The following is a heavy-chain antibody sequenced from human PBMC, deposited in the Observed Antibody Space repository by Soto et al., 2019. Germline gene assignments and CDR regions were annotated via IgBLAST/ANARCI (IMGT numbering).Heavy chain of an antibody. J-gene: IGHJ6*02. Sequence: QVTLKESGPVLVKPTETLTLTCTISGFSLSNGRMGVSWIRQSPGKALEWLAHIFSDAERSYSTSMQSRLTISTDTYGTQVVLTMTNMAPVDTGTYYCARMNADTYSPYYAMDVWGQGTTVTVSS. D-gene: IGHD2-15*01. CDR3: ARMNADTYSPYYAMDV. CDR2: IFSDAER. CDR1: GFSLSNGRMG. V-gene: IGHV2-26*03.